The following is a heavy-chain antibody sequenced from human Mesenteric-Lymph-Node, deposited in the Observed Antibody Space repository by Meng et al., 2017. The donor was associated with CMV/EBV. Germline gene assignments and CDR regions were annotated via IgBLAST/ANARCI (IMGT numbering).Heavy chain of an antibody. D-gene: IGHD3-22*01. CDR3: ARVPPYYYDNSGYFPNDY. V-gene: IGHV1-18*01. CDR1: YPFSRYC. Sequence: YPFSRYCFSWVRRAHGQRLEWMGWISGYNGNTNYAQNLQGRVTMTTDTSTSTAYMDLRSLRSDDTAVYYCARVPPYYYDNSGYFPNDYWGQGTLVTVSS. CDR2: ISGYNGNT. J-gene: IGHJ4*02.